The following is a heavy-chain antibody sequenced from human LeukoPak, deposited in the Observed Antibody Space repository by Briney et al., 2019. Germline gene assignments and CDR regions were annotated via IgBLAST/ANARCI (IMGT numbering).Heavy chain of an antibody. J-gene: IGHJ6*02. CDR2: IYYSGST. Sequence: SETLSLTCTVSGGSISSYYWSWIRQPPGKGLEWIGYIYYSGSTNYNPSPKSRVTISVDTSKNQFSLKLSSVTAADTAVYYCARERKGPYYYYGMDVWGQGTTVTVSS. V-gene: IGHV4-59*01. CDR1: GGSISSYY. CDR3: ARERKGPYYYYGMDV.